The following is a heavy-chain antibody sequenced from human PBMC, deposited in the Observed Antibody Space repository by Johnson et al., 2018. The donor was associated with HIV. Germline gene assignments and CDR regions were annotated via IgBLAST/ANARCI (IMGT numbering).Heavy chain of an antibody. CDR2: ISWNGGST. CDR3: ARVRGDCSGGSCYRWGTFDI. CDR1: GFNVSDNY. Sequence: VQLVESGGALVQPGGSLRLSCAGSGFNVSDNYMSWVRQAPGKGLEWVSGISWNGGSTGYADSVRGRFTISRDNAKNSLYLQMNSLRAEDTALYYCARVRGDCSGGSCYRWGTFDIWGQGTMVTVSS. J-gene: IGHJ3*02. V-gene: IGHV3-20*04. D-gene: IGHD2-15*01.